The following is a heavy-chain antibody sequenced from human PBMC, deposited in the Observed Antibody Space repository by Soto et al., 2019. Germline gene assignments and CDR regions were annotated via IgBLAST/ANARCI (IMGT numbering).Heavy chain of an antibody. V-gene: IGHV3-73*01. J-gene: IGHJ4*02. D-gene: IGHD2-15*01. Sequence: GGSLRLSCAASGFTFSGSAMHWVRQASGKGLEWVGRIRSKANSYATAYAASVKGRFTISRDDSKNTAYLQMNSLKTEDTAVYYCTRPRDGVAPGGFDYWGQGTLVTVSS. CDR2: IRSKANSYAT. CDR1: GFTFSGSA. CDR3: TRPRDGVAPGGFDY.